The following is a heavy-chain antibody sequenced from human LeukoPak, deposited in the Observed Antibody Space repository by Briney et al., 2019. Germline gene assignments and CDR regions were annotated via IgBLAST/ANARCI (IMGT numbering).Heavy chain of an antibody. V-gene: IGHV3-15*01. D-gene: IGHD1-1*01. CDR1: GFTFRNAY. J-gene: IGHJ3*02. CDR3: GTGSAFDI. Sequence: TGGSLRLSCAGSGFTFRNAYMSWVRQAPGKGLEWVGLIKHKAEGGTADYAAVVKDRFTISRDDAASSLFLQMSSLRTEDTAVYYCGTGSAFDIWGQGTMATVSS. CDR2: IKHKAEGGTA.